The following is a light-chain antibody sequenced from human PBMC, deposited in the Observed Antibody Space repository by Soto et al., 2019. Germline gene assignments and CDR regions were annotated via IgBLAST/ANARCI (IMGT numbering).Light chain of an antibody. J-gene: IGKJ2*01. CDR2: GAS. Sequence: EIVLTQSPGTLSLSPGERATLSCRASQSISSSYLAWYQERPGQAPRLLIYGASIRATGIPDRFSGSGSGTGFTLTISRLEPEDFAVYYCQQYGSSPPITFGQGTKVDIK. V-gene: IGKV3-20*01. CDR1: QSISSSY. CDR3: QQYGSSPPIT.